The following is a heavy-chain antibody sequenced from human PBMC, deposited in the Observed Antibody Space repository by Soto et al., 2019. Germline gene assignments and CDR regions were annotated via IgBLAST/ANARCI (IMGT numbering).Heavy chain of an antibody. CDR3: ARDTAGRIAARPGNWFDP. CDR2: IIPIFGTA. Sequence: GASVKVSCKASGGTFSSYAISWVRQAPGQGLEWMGGIIPIFGTANYAQKFQGRVTITADESTSTAYMELSSLRSEDTAVYYCARDTAGRIAARPGNWFDPWGQGTLVTSPQ. D-gene: IGHD6-6*01. CDR1: GGTFSSYA. V-gene: IGHV1-69*13. J-gene: IGHJ5*02.